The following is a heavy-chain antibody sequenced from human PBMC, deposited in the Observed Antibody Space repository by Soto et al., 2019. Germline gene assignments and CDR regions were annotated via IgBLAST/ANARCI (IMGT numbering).Heavy chain of an antibody. CDR1: GFTFSSYG. CDR2: IWYDGSNK. Sequence: LRLSCAASGFTFSSYGMHWVRQAPGKGLEWVAVIWYDGSNKYYADSVKGRFTISRDNSKDTLYLQMNSLRAEDTAVYYCARDYYDSSGYPWYWGQGTLVTVSS. J-gene: IGHJ4*02. CDR3: ARDYYDSSGYPWY. D-gene: IGHD3-22*01. V-gene: IGHV3-33*01.